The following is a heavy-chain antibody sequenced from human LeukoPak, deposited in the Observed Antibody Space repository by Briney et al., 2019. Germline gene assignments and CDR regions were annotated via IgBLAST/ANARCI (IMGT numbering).Heavy chain of an antibody. Sequence: ASVKVSCKPPGYYGFTWVRQAPGQGLEWMGWISANNGYSNYAPKFQGRVTMTTDTTTRTAYMELRSLRSDDTAVYYCAKSLAFDSSGPLTAWGQGTLVTVSA. CDR2: ISANNGYS. V-gene: IGHV1-18*01. CDR1: GYYG. J-gene: IGHJ5*02. D-gene: IGHD3-22*01. CDR3: AKSLAFDSSGPLTA.